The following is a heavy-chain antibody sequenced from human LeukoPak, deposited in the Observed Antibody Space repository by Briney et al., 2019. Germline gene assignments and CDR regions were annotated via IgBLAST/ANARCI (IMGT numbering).Heavy chain of an antibody. J-gene: IGHJ3*02. CDR2: ITGTGDGT. Sequence: GGSLRLSCAASGFTFSTYAMTWVRQAPGKGLEWVSSITGTGDGTSAADSVKGRFTISRDNSKNTLYLQMNSLRAEDTAVYYCAKGTLVAFDIWGQGTMVTVSS. CDR1: GFTFSTYA. CDR3: AKGTLVAFDI. V-gene: IGHV3-23*01. D-gene: IGHD1-14*01.